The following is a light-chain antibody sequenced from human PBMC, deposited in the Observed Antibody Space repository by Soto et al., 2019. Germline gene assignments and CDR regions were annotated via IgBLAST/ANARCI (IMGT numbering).Light chain of an antibody. V-gene: IGKV3D-20*01. CDR1: QSDTRT. CDR3: KHYYGTSPIT. CDR2: DQS. Sequence: VVMTQSRATLSVSPGEISTLXCGASQSDTRTLNWDLQKAVQDPRLLIXDQSTRATGIQERLIGSGSGKDFTLNISRLEPEEFALYYCKHYYGTSPITFGQGTRLEI. J-gene: IGKJ5*01.